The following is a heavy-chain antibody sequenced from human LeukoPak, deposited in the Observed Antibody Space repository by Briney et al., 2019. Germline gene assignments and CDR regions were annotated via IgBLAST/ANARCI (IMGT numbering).Heavy chain of an antibody. CDR3: ARHGSWQTGWFDP. CDR2: IYYSGST. CDR1: GGSISSSSYY. V-gene: IGHV4-39*01. Sequence: SETLSLTCTVYGGSISSSSYYWGWIRQPPGMGLEWIGSIYYSGSTYYNPSLKSRVTISVDTSKNQFSLKLSSVTAADTAVYYCARHGSWQTGWFDPWGQGTLVTVSS. J-gene: IGHJ5*02. D-gene: IGHD6-13*01.